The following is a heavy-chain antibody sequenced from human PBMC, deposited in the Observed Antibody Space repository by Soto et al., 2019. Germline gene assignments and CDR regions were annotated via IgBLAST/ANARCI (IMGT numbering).Heavy chain of an antibody. CDR2: ISSSSSTI. CDR1: GFTFSSYS. Sequence: ESGGGLVQPGGSLRLSCAASGFTFSSYSMNWVRQAPGKGLEWVSYISSSSSTIYYADSVKGRFTISRDNAKNSLYLQMNSLRDEDTAVYYCARVGRYFDSRGGMDVWGQGTTVTVSS. D-gene: IGHD3-9*01. CDR3: ARVGRYFDSRGGMDV. V-gene: IGHV3-48*02. J-gene: IGHJ6*02.